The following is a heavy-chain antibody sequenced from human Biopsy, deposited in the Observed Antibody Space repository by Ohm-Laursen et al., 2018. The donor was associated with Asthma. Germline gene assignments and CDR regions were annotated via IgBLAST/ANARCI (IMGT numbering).Heavy chain of an antibody. CDR3: ARGDSSNWSHYYFDY. CDR1: GFAVSRDY. V-gene: IGHV3-53*01. D-gene: IGHD3-22*01. J-gene: IGHJ4*02. CDR2: IYSGGTS. Sequence: GSLRLSCAASGFAVSRDYMFWVRQAPGKGLEWVSVIYSGGTSHTADSVRGRFTISRDYSKNTLYLQMHSLRAEDMAVYYCARGDSSNWSHYYFDYWGQGTLVTVSS.